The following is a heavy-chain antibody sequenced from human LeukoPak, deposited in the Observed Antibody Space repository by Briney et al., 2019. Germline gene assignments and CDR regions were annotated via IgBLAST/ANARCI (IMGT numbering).Heavy chain of an antibody. CDR1: GSSISSWY. CDR3: ARDPYSSGWYFDY. J-gene: IGHJ4*02. V-gene: IGHV4-59*12. D-gene: IGHD6-19*01. CDR2: IYDSGNT. Sequence: PSETLSLTCTVSGSSISSWYWSWIRQPPGKGLEWIGYIYDSGNTNYNPSLKTRVTISVDTSKNQFSLKLSSVTAADTAVYYCARDPYSSGWYFDYWGQGTLVTVSS.